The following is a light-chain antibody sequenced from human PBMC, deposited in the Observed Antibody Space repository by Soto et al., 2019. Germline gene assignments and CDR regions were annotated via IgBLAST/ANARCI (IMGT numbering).Light chain of an antibody. CDR2: VVN. CDR3: SSYTGISTQV. J-gene: IGLJ3*02. CDR1: SCDVGGYNY. V-gene: IGLV2-14*01. Sequence: QSALTQPASVSGSPGQSITISCTGTSCDVGGYNYVSWYQQHPGKVPKLIIYVVNNRPSGVSYRFSGSKSGNTASLTISGLQAEDEADYYCSSYTGISTQVFGGGTKVTVL.